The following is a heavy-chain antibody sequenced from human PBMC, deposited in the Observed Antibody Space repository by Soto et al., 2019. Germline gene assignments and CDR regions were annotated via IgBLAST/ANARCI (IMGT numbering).Heavy chain of an antibody. Sequence: EVQLLESGGGLVQPGGSLRLSCAASGFTFSSYAMSWVRQAPGKGLEWVSAISGSGGSTYYADSVKGRFTISRDNSKNTLYLQMNSLRAEDTAVYYCAKADVPDCSSTSCYPYYYYYGMDVWGQGTTVTVSS. CDR3: AKADVPDCSSTSCYPYYYYYGMDV. CDR2: ISGSGGST. D-gene: IGHD2-2*01. J-gene: IGHJ6*02. V-gene: IGHV3-23*01. CDR1: GFTFSSYA.